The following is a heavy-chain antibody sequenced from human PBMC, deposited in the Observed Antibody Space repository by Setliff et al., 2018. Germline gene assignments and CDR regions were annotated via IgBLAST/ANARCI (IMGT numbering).Heavy chain of an antibody. CDR1: GYSFSDFY. J-gene: IGHJ4*02. CDR2: IDPRDDFT. CDR3: AIDYGPTGTPYH. V-gene: IGHV1-69-2*01. Sequence: ASVKVSCKASGYSFSDFYMHWVRQVPGEGLEALGRIDPRDDFTVYAERFKDRLTITADTSTDTSYMEMSSLRFEGTAVYYCAIDYGPTGTPYHWGQGTPVTVS. D-gene: IGHD1-1*01.